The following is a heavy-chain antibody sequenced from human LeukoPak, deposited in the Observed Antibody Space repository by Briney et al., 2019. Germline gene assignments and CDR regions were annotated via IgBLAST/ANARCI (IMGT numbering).Heavy chain of an antibody. CDR3: ARSGWFGELGFDY. J-gene: IGHJ4*02. CDR2: ISSSSSYI. V-gene: IGHV3-21*01. CDR1: GFIVNTNY. Sequence: GGSLRLSCAASGFIVNTNYMSWVRQAPGKGLEWVSSISSSSSYIYHADPVKDRFTFSRDNAKNSLYLQMNSLRAEDTAVYYCARSGWFGELGFDYWGQGTLVTVSS. D-gene: IGHD3-10*01.